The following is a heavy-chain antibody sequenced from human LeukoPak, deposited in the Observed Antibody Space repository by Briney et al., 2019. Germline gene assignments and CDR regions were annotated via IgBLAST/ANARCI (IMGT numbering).Heavy chain of an antibody. CDR1: GASVSGSNYY. V-gene: IGHV4-39*01. CDR2: IYSSGNT. Sequence: PSETLSLTCAVSGASVSGSNYYWGWIRQPPGKGLEWIGNIYSSGNTYYNASLQSRVTISIDTSKDQFSLRLNSVTAADTAMYYCAKSGGYGLIDYWGQGTRVIVSS. CDR3: AKSGGYGLIDY. J-gene: IGHJ4*02. D-gene: IGHD1-26*01.